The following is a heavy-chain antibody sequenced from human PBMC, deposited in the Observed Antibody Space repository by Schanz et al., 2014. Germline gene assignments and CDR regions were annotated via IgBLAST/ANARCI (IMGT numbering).Heavy chain of an antibody. J-gene: IGHJ5*02. D-gene: IGHD3-16*01. CDR2: INNAGNDT. Sequence: EVQLVESGGGLVQPGGSLRLSCAASGFSFSNYWMHWVRQAPGRGRVWVSHINNAGNDTSYADSVKGRFAISRDNTRNTVYLQLNSLSAKDAAVYYCARGAGGLDTWGQGTPVTVSS. CDR1: GFSFSNYW. V-gene: IGHV3-74*01. CDR3: ARGAGGLDT.